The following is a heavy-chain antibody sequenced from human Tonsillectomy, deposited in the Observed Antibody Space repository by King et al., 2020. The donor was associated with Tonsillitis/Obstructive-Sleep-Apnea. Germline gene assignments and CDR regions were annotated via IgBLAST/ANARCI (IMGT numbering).Heavy chain of an antibody. CDR1: GFTLSSYA. J-gene: IGHJ6*02. V-gene: IGHV3-30*04. D-gene: IGHD6-13*01. Sequence: VQLVESGGGVVQPGRSLRLSCAASGFTLSSYAMHWVRQAPGKGLEWVAVISYDGSNKYYADSVKGRFTISRDNSKNTVYLQVSSLRAEDTAVYYCARDRGGHSSGWYYGYYYYGMDVWGQGTTVTVSS. CDR2: ISYDGSNK. CDR3: ARDRGGHSSGWYYGYYYYGMDV.